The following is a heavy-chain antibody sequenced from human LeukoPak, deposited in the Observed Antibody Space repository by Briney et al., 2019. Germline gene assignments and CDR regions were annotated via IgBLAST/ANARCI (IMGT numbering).Heavy chain of an antibody. J-gene: IGHJ4*02. D-gene: IGHD3-22*01. Sequence: PGGSLRLSCAASGFTFSSYAMSWVRQAPGKGLEWVSSISGSGGTTYYADSVKGRFPISRDNSKNTLYLQMNSLRAEDTAVYYCAKDLRPSYYYDSSGYGDYWGQGTLVTVSS. CDR2: ISGSGGTT. V-gene: IGHV3-23*01. CDR3: AKDLRPSYYYDSSGYGDY. CDR1: GFTFSSYA.